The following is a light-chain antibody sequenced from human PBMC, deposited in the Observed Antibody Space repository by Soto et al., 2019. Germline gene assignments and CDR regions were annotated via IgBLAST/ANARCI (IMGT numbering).Light chain of an antibody. Sequence: QSALTQPRSVSGSPGQSVSLSCAGTSSDVGGYYFVSWYQQHPGNAPRLMIYDVYERPSGVPDRFSGSKSGNTASLTISGLQAEDEADYYCCSYAGHDIFVFGTGIKVTV. CDR1: SSDVGGYYF. CDR3: CSYAGHDIFV. J-gene: IGLJ1*01. CDR2: DVY. V-gene: IGLV2-11*01.